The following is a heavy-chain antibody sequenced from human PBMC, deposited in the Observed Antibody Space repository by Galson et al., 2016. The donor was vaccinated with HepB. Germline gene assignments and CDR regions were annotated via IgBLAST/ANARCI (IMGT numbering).Heavy chain of an antibody. J-gene: IGHJ4*02. CDR2: ISGSGAI. CDR1: GFSFSTYT. V-gene: IGHV3-69-1*01. D-gene: IGHD7-27*01. CDR3: ARDHLWAFDY. Sequence: SLRLSCAASGFSFSTYTMTWVRQAPGKGLEWVSSISGSGAIYYSDSVKGRFTISRDNAKNSLYLQMNSLRAEDTAVYYCARDHLWAFDYWGQGTLVTVSS.